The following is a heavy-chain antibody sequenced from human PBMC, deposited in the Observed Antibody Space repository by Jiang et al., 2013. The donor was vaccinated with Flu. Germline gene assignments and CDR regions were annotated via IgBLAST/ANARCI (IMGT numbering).Heavy chain of an antibody. Sequence: PGLVKPSETLSLTCTVSGYSISSGYYWGWIRQPPGKGLEWIGSIYHSGSTYYNPSLKSRVTISVDTSKNQFSLKLSSVTAADTAVYYCARVYDSSSWPHFDYWGQGTLVTVSS. V-gene: IGHV4-38-2*02. J-gene: IGHJ4*02. CDR2: IYHSGST. D-gene: IGHD6-13*01. CDR1: GYSISSGYY. CDR3: ARVYDSSSWPHFDY.